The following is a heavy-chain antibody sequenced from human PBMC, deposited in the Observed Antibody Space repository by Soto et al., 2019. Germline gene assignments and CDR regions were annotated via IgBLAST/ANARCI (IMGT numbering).Heavy chain of an antibody. V-gene: IGHV2-5*02. CDR3: AYSRYNDGYLPFDY. Sequence: QITLKESGPTLVKPTQTLTLTCTFSGFSLTASEVGVGWIRQPPGKALEWLAIIYWDDDKRYSPSLKSRLTITTDTSKNQVVLTMPHMDPLDTATYSCAYSRYNDGYLPFDYWGQGTLLTVSS. CDR1: GFSLTASEVG. CDR2: IYWDDDK. J-gene: IGHJ4*02. D-gene: IGHD5-18*01.